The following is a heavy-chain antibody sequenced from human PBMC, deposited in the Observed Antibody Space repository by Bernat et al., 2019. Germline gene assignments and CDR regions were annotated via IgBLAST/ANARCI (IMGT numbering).Heavy chain of an antibody. CDR2: INAGNGNT. J-gene: IGHJ5*02. Sequence: QVQLVQSGAEVKKPGASVKVSCKASGYTFTSYTIHWVRQAPGQGLEWMGWINAGNGNTKYSQRFQGRVTITRDISASAAYMELSSLRSEVTTVYYCAREGFMITFAGVKPFDPWGQGTLVTVSS. CDR3: AREGFMITFAGVKPFDP. CDR1: GYTFTSYT. V-gene: IGHV1-3*01. D-gene: IGHD3-16*01.